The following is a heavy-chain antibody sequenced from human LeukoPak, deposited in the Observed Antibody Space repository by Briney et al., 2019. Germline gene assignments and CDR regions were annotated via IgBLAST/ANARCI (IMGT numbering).Heavy chain of an antibody. D-gene: IGHD2-2*01. V-gene: IGHV4-4*07. Sequence: SETLSLTCAVYGGSFSGYYWSWIRQPAGKGLEWIGRIYTSGSTNYNPSLKSRVTMSVDTSKNQFSLKLSSVTAADTAVYYCARDLSNIVVVPEFDPWGQGTLVTVSS. CDR3: ARDLSNIVVVPEFDP. CDR2: IYTSGST. CDR1: GGSFSGYY. J-gene: IGHJ5*02.